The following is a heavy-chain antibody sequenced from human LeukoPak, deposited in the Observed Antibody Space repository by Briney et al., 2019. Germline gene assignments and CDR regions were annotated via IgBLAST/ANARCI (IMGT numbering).Heavy chain of an antibody. D-gene: IGHD6-19*01. Sequence: PGGSLRPSCAASGFTFSSYAMHWVRQAPGKGLEWVAVISYDGSNKYYADSVKGRFTISRDNSKNTLYLQMNSLRAEDTAVYYCAREERFGSGNTYWGQGTLVTVSS. J-gene: IGHJ4*02. CDR2: ISYDGSNK. CDR3: AREERFGSGNTY. V-gene: IGHV3-30-3*01. CDR1: GFTFSSYA.